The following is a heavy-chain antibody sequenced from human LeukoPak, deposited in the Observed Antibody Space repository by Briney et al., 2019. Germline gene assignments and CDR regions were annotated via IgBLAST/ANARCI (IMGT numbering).Heavy chain of an antibody. J-gene: IGHJ4*02. CDR1: GYTFTGYY. CDR3: ARAGYYGSGSYYKPLDY. V-gene: IGHV1-2*04. D-gene: IGHD3-10*01. Sequence: ASVKVSCKASGYTFTGYYMHWVRQAPGQGLEWMGWINPNSGGTNYAQKFQGWVTMTRDTSISTAYMELSRLRSDDTAVYYCARAGYYGSGSYYKPLDYWGQGTLVTVSS. CDR2: INPNSGGT.